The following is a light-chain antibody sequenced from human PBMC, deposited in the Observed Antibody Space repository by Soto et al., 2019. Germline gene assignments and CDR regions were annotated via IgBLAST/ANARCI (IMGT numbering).Light chain of an antibody. CDR2: GAS. CDR3: QQYGSSPPLT. Sequence: EIVLTQSPGTLSLSPGERATLSCRASQSISSNYLAWYQQKPGQAPRLVIYGASSSVTGIPDRFSGSGSGTDFTLTISRLEPEDFALYYCQQYGSSPPLTFGGGTKVEIK. CDR1: QSISSNY. J-gene: IGKJ4*01. V-gene: IGKV3-20*01.